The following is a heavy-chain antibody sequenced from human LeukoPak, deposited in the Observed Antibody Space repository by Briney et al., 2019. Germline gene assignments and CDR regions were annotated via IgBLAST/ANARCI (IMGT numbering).Heavy chain of an antibody. Sequence: ASVTVSCKPSVYTFTNYGISWVRQAPGQGLEWMGWISAYNGNTNNAQKLQGRVTMTTDTSTSTAYMELRSLRSDDTAVYYCARVQMIVVVGTYFDYWGQGTLVTVSS. CDR2: ISAYNGNT. CDR3: ARVQMIVVVGTYFDY. V-gene: IGHV1-18*01. J-gene: IGHJ4*02. D-gene: IGHD3-22*01. CDR1: VYTFTNYG.